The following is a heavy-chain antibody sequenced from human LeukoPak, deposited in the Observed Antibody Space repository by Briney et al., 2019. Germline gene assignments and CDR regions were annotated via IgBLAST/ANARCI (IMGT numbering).Heavy chain of an antibody. CDR1: GFTFSSYS. CDR3: ARALYYGSGSYLRYYYGMDV. V-gene: IGHV3-7*01. J-gene: IGHJ6*02. Sequence: GGSLRLSCAASGFTFSSYSMNWVRQAPEKGLEWVANIKQDGSEKYYVDSVKGRFTISRDNAKNSLYLQMNSLRAEDTAVYYCARALYYGSGSYLRYYYGMDVWGQGTTVTVSS. CDR2: IKQDGSEK. D-gene: IGHD3-10*01.